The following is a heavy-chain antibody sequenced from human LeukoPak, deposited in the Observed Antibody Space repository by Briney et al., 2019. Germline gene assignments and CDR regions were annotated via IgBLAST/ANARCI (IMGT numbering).Heavy chain of an antibody. CDR1: GFTFSSYW. CDR3: ARATHMAAAGTGFDY. CDR2: INSDGSST. V-gene: IGHV3-74*01. D-gene: IGHD6-13*01. J-gene: IGHJ4*02. Sequence: QTGGSLRLSCAASGFTFSSYWMHWVRQAPGKGLVWVSRINSDGSSTSYADSVKGRFTISRDNAKNTLYLQMNSLRAEDTAMYYCARATHMAAAGTGFDYWGQGTLVTVSS.